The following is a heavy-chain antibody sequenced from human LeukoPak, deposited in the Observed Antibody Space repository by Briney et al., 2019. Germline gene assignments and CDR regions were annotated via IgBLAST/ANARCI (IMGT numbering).Heavy chain of an antibody. CDR3: AKVSLWFGELLPLDY. J-gene: IGHJ4*02. CDR2: ISYDGSNK. Sequence: GGSLRLSCAASGFTFSSYGMHWVRQAPGKGLEWVAVISYDGSNKYYADSVKGRFTISRDNSKNTLYLQMNSLRAEDTAVYYCAKVSLWFGELLPLDYWGQGTLVTVSS. D-gene: IGHD3-10*01. CDR1: GFTFSSYG. V-gene: IGHV3-30*18.